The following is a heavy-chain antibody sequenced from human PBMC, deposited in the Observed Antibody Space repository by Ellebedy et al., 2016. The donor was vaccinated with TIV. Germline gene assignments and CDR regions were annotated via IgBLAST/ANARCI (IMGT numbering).Heavy chain of an antibody. V-gene: IGHV4-34*01. Sequence: SETLSLTXEIDVPSISGYHWAWVRQPPGKGQEWIGDVHHRGGTRYISSLKGRVTISLDTSRKEFSLYITSVTAADTALYFCAKGSMVRGLAGWGQGTLVTVSS. CDR3: AKGSMVRGLAG. J-gene: IGHJ4*02. CDR2: VHHRGGT. CDR1: VPSISGYH. D-gene: IGHD3-10*01.